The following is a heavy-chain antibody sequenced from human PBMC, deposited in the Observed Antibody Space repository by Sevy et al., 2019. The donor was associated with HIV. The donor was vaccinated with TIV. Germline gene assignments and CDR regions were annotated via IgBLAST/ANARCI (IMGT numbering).Heavy chain of an antibody. V-gene: IGHV3-33*01. J-gene: IGHJ4*02. CDR3: ARDKSVAVAGTLDY. Sequence: GGSLRLSCAASGFTFSSYGMHWVRQAPGKGLEWVAVIWXDGSNKYYADSVKGRFTISRDNSKNTLYLQMNSLRAEDTAVYYCARDKSVAVAGTLDYWGQGTLVTVSS. D-gene: IGHD6-19*01. CDR1: GFTFSSYG. CDR2: IWXDGSNK.